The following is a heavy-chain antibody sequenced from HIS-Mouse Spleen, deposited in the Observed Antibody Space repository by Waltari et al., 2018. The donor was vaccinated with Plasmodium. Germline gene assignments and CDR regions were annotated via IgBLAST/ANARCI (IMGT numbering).Heavy chain of an antibody. CDR2: IYYSGST. D-gene: IGHD1-26*01. CDR3: ARRGGSYYYFDY. Sequence: QVQLQESGPGLVKPSQTLSLTCPFPGGSISSGAYYWSWIRQHPGKGLEWIGYIYYSGSTYYNPSLKSRVTISVDTSKNQFSLKLSSVTAADTAVYYCARRGGSYYYFDYWGQGTLVTVSS. J-gene: IGHJ4*02. V-gene: IGHV4-30-4*08. CDR1: GGSISSGAYY.